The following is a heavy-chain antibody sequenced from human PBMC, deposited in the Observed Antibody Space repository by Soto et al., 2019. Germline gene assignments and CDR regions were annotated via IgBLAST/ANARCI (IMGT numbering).Heavy chain of an antibody. J-gene: IGHJ5*02. CDR3: ATHSADGYCSSTSCYGSWFDP. CDR2: IIPIFGTA. Sequence: SVKVSCKASGGTFSIYAISGVVQSPLQGLEWMGGIIPIFGTANYAQKFQGRVTITADESTSTAYMELSSLRSEDTAVYYCATHSADGYCSSTSCYGSWFDPWGQGTLVTVSS. CDR1: GGTFSIYA. V-gene: IGHV1-69*13. D-gene: IGHD2-2*01.